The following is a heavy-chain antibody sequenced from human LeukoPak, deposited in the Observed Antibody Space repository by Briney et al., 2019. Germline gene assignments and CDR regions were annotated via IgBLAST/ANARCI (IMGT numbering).Heavy chain of an antibody. CDR3: ARGRSILTGYYKENYYYYMDV. D-gene: IGHD3-9*01. Sequence: SETLSLTCTVSGGSISSSSYYWGWIRQPPGKGLEWIGSIYYNGRTYYNPSLKSRVTISVDTSKNQFSLKLSSVTAADTAVYYCARGRSILTGYYKENYYYYMDVWGKGTTVTVSS. CDR2: IYYNGRT. V-gene: IGHV4-39*07. CDR1: GGSISSSSYY. J-gene: IGHJ6*03.